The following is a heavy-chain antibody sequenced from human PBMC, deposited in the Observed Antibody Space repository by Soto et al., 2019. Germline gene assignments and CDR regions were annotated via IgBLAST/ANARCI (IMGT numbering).Heavy chain of an antibody. Sequence: QVHLVQSGAEVKKPGASVKVSCKASNETLTTYGISWVRQAPGQGLEWMGWVSGYSGHSSSAQEFQDRVIMTTDTSTNTAYMELRSLTSDDAAVYFCARDSSSSGYYYGMDGWGQGTTVTVSS. D-gene: IGHD6-6*01. CDR2: VSGYSGHS. V-gene: IGHV1-18*01. CDR3: ARDSSSSGYYYGMDG. CDR1: NETLTTYG. J-gene: IGHJ6*02.